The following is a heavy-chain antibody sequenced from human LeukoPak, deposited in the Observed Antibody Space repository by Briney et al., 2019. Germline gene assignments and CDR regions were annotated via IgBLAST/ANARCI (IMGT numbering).Heavy chain of an antibody. CDR3: ARVQREYYYDSSGIMGN. J-gene: IGHJ4*02. CDR1: GFSFSSYW. D-gene: IGHD3-22*01. V-gene: IGHV3-30*03. Sequence: GGSLRLSCAASGFSFSSYWMSWVRQAPGKGVEWVAVISYDGSKKYYADSVKGRFTISRDNSKNTLYLQMNSLRVEDTAVYYCARVQREYYYDSSGIMGNWGQGTLVTVSS. CDR2: ISYDGSKK.